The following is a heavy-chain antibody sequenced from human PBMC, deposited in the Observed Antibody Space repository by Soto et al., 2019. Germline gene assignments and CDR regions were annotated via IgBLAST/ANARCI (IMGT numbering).Heavy chain of an antibody. J-gene: IGHJ5*02. CDR1: GYTFTSYG. D-gene: IGHD2-2*01. CDR3: ARDGRSDCSSTSCYVGGFDP. Sequence: ASVKVSCKASGYTFTSYGISWVRQAPGQGLEWMGWISAYNGNTNYAQKLQGRVTMTTDTSTSTAYMELRSLRSDDTAVYYFARDGRSDCSSTSCYVGGFDPWGQGTLVTVSS. V-gene: IGHV1-18*01. CDR2: ISAYNGNT.